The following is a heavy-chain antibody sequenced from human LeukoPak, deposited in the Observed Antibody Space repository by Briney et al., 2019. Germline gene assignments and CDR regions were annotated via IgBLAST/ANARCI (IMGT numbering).Heavy chain of an antibody. V-gene: IGHV3-23*01. CDR1: GFTFSSYA. CDR2: ISGSGGST. CDR3: AKEPGIAVAGSQTVVDY. D-gene: IGHD6-19*01. Sequence: GGSLRLSCAASGFTFSSYAMSWVRQAPGKGLEWVSAISGSGGSTYYADSVKGRFTISRDNSKNTLYLQMNSLRAEDTAVYYCAKEPGIAVAGSQTVVDYWGQGTLVTVSS. J-gene: IGHJ4*02.